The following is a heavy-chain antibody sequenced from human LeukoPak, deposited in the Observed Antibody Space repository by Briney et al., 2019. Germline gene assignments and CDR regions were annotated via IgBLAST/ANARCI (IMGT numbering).Heavy chain of an antibody. D-gene: IGHD3-9*01. CDR3: ARGFDWLLSSYFDY. Sequence: PSETLSLTCAVYGGSFSGYYWSWIRQPPGKGLEWIGEINHSGSTNYNPSLKSRVTISVDTSKNQFSLKLSSVTAADTAVYYCARGFDWLLSSYFDYWGQGTLVTVSS. CDR1: GGSFSGYY. V-gene: IGHV4-34*01. J-gene: IGHJ4*02. CDR2: INHSGST.